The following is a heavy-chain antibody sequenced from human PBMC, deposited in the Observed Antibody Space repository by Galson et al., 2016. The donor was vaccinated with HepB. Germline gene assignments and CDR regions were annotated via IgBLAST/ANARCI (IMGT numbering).Heavy chain of an antibody. CDR3: ASEKLWFGELSTFDY. J-gene: IGHJ4*02. V-gene: IGHV1-2*02. D-gene: IGHD3-10*01. CDR2: MNPNSGVT. CDR1: GYSFNAYY. Sequence: SVKVSCKASGYSFNAYYVHWVRQAPGQGLEWMGWMNPNSGVTHYAQKSQGRVTMTRDTASTTAYMELSRLKSDDTAGYDCASEKLWFGELSTFDYWGQGTLVTVSS.